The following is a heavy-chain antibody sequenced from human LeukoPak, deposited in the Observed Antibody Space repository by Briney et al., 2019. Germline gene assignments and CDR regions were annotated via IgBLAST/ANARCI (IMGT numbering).Heavy chain of an antibody. CDR1: GGSISSFY. CDR2: IYYSGST. J-gene: IGHJ4*02. V-gene: IGHV4-59*08. D-gene: IGHD3-22*01. Sequence: PSETLSLTCSVSGGSISSFYWSWIRQPPGKGLEWLGYIYYSGSTKYNPSLKSRVTISVDTSKNQFSLKLISVTAADTAVYYCASSSYDSSAYYYRWGQGTLVTVSS. CDR3: ASSSYDSSAYYYR.